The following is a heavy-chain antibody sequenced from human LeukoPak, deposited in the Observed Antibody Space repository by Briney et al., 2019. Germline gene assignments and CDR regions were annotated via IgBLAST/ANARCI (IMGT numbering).Heavy chain of an antibody. J-gene: IGHJ4*02. CDR3: ARHNYDSSGYYYLYYFDY. CDR2: IYTSGST. CDR1: CGSISSYY. D-gene: IGHD3-22*01. Sequence: SETLSLTCTVSCGSISSYYWSWIRQPPGKGLEWIGYIYTSGSTNYNPSLKSRVTISVDTSKNQFSLKLSSVTAADTAVYYCARHNYDSSGYYYLYYFDYWGQGTLVTVSS. V-gene: IGHV4-4*09.